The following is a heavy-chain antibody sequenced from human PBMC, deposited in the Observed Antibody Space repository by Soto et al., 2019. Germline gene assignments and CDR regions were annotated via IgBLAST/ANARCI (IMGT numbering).Heavy chain of an antibody. J-gene: IGHJ4*02. CDR2: VYYTVST. CDR1: GGSMSGSY. Sequence: PAETLSLTCSVSGGSMSGSYWSWIRQSPGRGLEWLGYVYYTVSTNYSPSLRSRVSISVDTSKNEFSLRLSSVTAADTAVYFCARSVAVPGAHIDYWGQGTQVTVSS. D-gene: IGHD6-19*01. CDR3: ARSVAVPGAHIDY. V-gene: IGHV4-59*12.